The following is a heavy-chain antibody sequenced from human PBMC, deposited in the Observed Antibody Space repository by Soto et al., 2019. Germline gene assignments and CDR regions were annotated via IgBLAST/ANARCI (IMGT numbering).Heavy chain of an antibody. J-gene: IGHJ6*02. CDR1: GGTFSSYA. CDR2: IIPTFGTA. Sequence: GASVKVSCKASGGTFSSYAISWVRQAPGQGLEWMGGIIPTFGTANYAQKFQGRVTITADESTSTAYMELSSLRSEDTAVYYCARDTRYCSGGSCYYYGMDVWGQGTTVTVSS. CDR3: ARDTRYCSGGSCYYYGMDV. D-gene: IGHD2-15*01. V-gene: IGHV1-69*13.